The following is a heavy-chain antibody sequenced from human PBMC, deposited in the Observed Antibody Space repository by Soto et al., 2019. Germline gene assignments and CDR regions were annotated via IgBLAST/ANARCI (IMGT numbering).Heavy chain of an antibody. V-gene: IGHV3-23*01. CDR2: ISGDSGRT. CDR3: AVTPNCGRDCSAASYWYFDI. CDR1: GLTFGNYA. D-gene: IGHD2-21*02. J-gene: IGHJ2*01. Sequence: EVQLLESGGGLVQPGGSVSLSCAASGLTFGNYAMSWVRQAPGKGLEWVSAISGDSGRTYYADSVKGRFTISRDNSKNTLYLQMNPLRAEDTAVYYWAVTPNCGRDCSAASYWYFDIWGRGTRVTVSS.